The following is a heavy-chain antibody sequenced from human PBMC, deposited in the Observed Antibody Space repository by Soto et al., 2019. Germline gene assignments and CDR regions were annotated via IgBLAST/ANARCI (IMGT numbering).Heavy chain of an antibody. V-gene: IGHV1-69*13. CDR1: GGTFSSYA. J-gene: IGHJ5*02. CDR2: IIPIFGTA. CDR3: ARDRAPYDSSGYYYWFDP. D-gene: IGHD3-22*01. Sequence: GASVKVSCKASGGTFSSYAISWVRQAPGQGLEWMGGIIPIFGTANYAQKFQGRVTITADESTSTAYMELSSLRSEDTAVYYCARDRAPYDSSGYYYWFDPWGQGTLVTVS.